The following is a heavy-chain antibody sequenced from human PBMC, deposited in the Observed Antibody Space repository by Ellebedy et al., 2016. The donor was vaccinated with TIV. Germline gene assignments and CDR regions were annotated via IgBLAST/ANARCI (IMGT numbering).Heavy chain of an antibody. CDR1: GFTFSSYW. J-gene: IGHJ6*02. CDR3: ARGTAGTGYGMDV. D-gene: IGHD6-13*01. V-gene: IGHV3-7*04. CDR2: IKQDGSEK. Sequence: GESLKISXAASGFTFSSYWMSWVRQAPGKGLEWVANIKQDGSEKYYVDSVKGRFTISRDNAKNSLYLQMNSLRAEDTAVYYCARGTAGTGYGMDVWGQGTTVTVSS.